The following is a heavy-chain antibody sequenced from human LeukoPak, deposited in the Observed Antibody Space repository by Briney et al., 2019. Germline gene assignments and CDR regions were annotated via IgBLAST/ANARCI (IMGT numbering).Heavy chain of an antibody. CDR1: GFTFSSYS. J-gene: IGHJ6*02. CDR3: ARGETVWFGELVRYYYGMDV. D-gene: IGHD3-10*01. CDR2: ISSSSSYI. V-gene: IGHV3-21*01. Sequence: PGGSLRLSCAASGFTFSSYSMNWVRQAPGKGLEWVSSISSSSSYIYYADSVKGRFTISRDNAKNSLYLQMNSLRAEDTAVYYCARGETVWFGELVRYYYGMDVWGQGTTVTVSS.